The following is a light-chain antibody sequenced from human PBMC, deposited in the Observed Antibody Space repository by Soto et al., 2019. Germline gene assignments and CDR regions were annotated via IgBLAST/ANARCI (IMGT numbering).Light chain of an antibody. CDR3: QQYGTSPRT. Sequence: EIVLTQSPGTLSLSPGERATLSCRASQSLSSTYIAWDQQKPGQAPSLLIYGASSRATGIPDRCSGSGSGTDSSLTSSRQEPEDEAVYYWQQYGTSPRTFGQGTKVEIK. CDR2: GAS. J-gene: IGKJ1*01. CDR1: QSLSSTY. V-gene: IGKV3-20*01.